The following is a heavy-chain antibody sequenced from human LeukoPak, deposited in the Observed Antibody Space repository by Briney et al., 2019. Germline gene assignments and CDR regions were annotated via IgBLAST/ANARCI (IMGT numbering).Heavy chain of an antibody. Sequence: GGSLRLSCAASGFTFSSYWRYWVRRAPGKGLVWVSRINNEWSSTSYADSVKGRYNISRDDAKNTLYLQMNSLRAEDTAVYYCARGGFFDILTGYYQTQYYYPMDVWGRGTTVTVSS. D-gene: IGHD3-9*01. CDR2: INNEWSST. CDR3: ARGGFFDILTGYYQTQYYYPMDV. CDR1: GFTFSSYW. J-gene: IGHJ6*02. V-gene: IGHV3-74*01.